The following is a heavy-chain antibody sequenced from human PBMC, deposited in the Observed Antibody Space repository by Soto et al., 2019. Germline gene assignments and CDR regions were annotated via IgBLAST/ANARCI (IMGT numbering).Heavy chain of an antibody. CDR3: ARTITIFGVAQWDWFDP. CDR1: GGTFSSYA. V-gene: IGHV1-69*13. J-gene: IGHJ5*02. D-gene: IGHD3-3*01. Sequence: SVKVSCKASGGTFSSYAISWVRQAPGQGLEWMGGIIPIFGTANYAQKFQGRVTITADESTSTAYMELSSLRSEDTAVYYCARTITIFGVAQWDWFDPWGQGTLVTVSS. CDR2: IIPIFGTA.